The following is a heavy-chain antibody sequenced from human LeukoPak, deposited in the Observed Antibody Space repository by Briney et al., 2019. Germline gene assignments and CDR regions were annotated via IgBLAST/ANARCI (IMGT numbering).Heavy chain of an antibody. CDR3: ARDPESYYLFDY. CDR1: GFTFSDYY. Sequence: PGGSLRLSCAASGFTFSDYYMSWIRQAPGKGLEWVSYISSSSSYTNYADSVKGRFTISRDNAKNSLYLQMNSLRAEDTAVYYCARDPESYYLFDYWGQGTLVTVSS. D-gene: IGHD3-10*01. CDR2: ISSSSSYT. J-gene: IGHJ4*02. V-gene: IGHV3-11*06.